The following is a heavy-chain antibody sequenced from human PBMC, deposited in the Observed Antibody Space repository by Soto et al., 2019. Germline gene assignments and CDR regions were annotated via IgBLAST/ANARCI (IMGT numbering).Heavy chain of an antibody. CDR1: GGSISSGGYY. V-gene: IGHV4-31*03. J-gene: IGHJ4*02. CDR2: IYYSGST. Sequence: QVQLQESGPGLVKPSQPLSLTCTVSGGSISSGGYYWSWIRQHPGKGLEWIGYIYYSGSTYYNPSLKWRVTISVNTSKNQFSLMLSSVTAADTAVYYCAISPPNYDILTCYFTYYFASWCQGTLITVSS. CDR3: AISPPNYDILTCYFTYYFAS. D-gene: IGHD3-9*01.